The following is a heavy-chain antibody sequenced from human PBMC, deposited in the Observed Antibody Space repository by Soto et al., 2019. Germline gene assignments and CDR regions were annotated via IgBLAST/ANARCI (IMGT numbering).Heavy chain of an antibody. CDR3: ARGRFRGYNWFDP. CDR1: GYTFDIYD. CDR2: MNPNSGDT. V-gene: IGHV1-8*01. D-gene: IGHD1-26*01. J-gene: IGHJ5*02. Sequence: QVQLVQSAAEVKKPGASVKVSCRAAGYTFDIYDINWVRQAPGQGLEWMGWMNPNSGDTSHAQRFQGTVTLTRDTSVTTAYMEPSSLTSEDTAVYYCARGRFRGYNWFDPWGQGTLVTVSS.